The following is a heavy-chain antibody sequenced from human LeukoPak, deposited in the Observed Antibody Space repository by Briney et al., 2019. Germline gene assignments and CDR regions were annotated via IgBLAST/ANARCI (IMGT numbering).Heavy chain of an antibody. J-gene: IGHJ4*02. CDR1: GYTFTGYY. CDR2: INPNSGGT. V-gene: IGHV1-2*02. Sequence: ASVKVSCKASGYTFTGYYMHWVRQAPGQGLEWMGWINPNSGGTNYAQKFQGRVTMTRDTSISTAYMELSRLRSDDTAVYYCATYKDSSGYYYNPFDYWGQGTLVTVSS. CDR3: ATYKDSSGYYYNPFDY. D-gene: IGHD3-22*01.